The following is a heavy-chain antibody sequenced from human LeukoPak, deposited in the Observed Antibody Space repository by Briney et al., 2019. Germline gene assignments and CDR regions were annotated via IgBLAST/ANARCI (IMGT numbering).Heavy chain of an antibody. V-gene: IGHV3-30-3*01. Sequence: GGSLRLSCAASGFVFSSYAMHWVRQAPGKGLDWVAVISYDGSNKYYADSVKGRFTISRDNSKNTLYLQMNSLRAEDTAFYYCAKDMEVSGSLSGGMDVWGRGTTVTVSS. D-gene: IGHD3-10*01. J-gene: IGHJ6*02. CDR1: GFVFSSYA. CDR3: AKDMEVSGSLSGGMDV. CDR2: ISYDGSNK.